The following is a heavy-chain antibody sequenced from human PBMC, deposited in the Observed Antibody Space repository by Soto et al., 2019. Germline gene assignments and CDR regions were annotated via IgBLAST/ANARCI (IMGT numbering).Heavy chain of an antibody. CDR1: GGSISSGGYY. CDR3: ARKGYDSSGYYYYFDY. Sequence: SETLSLTCTVSGGSISSGGYYWSWIRQHPGKGLEWIGYIYYSGSTYYNPSLKSRVTISVDTSKNQFSLKLSSVTAADTAVYYCARKGYDSSGYYYYFDYWGQGTLVTVSS. D-gene: IGHD3-22*01. CDR2: IYYSGST. V-gene: IGHV4-31*03. J-gene: IGHJ4*02.